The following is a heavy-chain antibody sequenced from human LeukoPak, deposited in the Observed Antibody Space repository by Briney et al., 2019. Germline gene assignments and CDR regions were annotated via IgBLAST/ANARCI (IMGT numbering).Heavy chain of an antibody. V-gene: IGHV4-59*12. J-gene: IGHJ4*02. D-gene: IGHD6-13*01. CDR2: IYYSGST. Sequence: SETLSLTCTVSGGSISSYYWSWIRQPPGKGLEWIGYIYYSGSTNYNPSLKSRVTISIDTSKNQFSLKLSSVTAADTAVYYCARGSSSWSLPYFDYWGQGTLVTVSS. CDR1: GGSISSYY. CDR3: ARGSSSWSLPYFDY.